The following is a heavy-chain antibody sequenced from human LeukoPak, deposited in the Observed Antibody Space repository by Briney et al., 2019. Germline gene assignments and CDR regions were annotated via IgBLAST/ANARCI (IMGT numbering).Heavy chain of an antibody. Sequence: SETLSLTCTVSGGSISSYYWTWIRHAAGKELEWIGHISSSGTPNYNPSLKSRVTMSIDPSNNQFSLRLNSLTAADTAIYFCARSPTWMHPWFDPWGQGTLVTVSS. V-gene: IGHV4-4*07. D-gene: IGHD5-12*01. J-gene: IGHJ5*02. CDR1: GGSISSYY. CDR3: ARSPTWMHPWFDP. CDR2: ISSSGTP.